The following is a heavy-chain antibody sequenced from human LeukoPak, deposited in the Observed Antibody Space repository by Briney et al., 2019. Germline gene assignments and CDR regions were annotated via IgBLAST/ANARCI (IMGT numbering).Heavy chain of an antibody. CDR3: ARGFPQYSGHDQH. D-gene: IGHD5-12*01. J-gene: IGHJ1*01. Sequence: SETLSLTCTVSGVSISSGHYYWAWIRQPPGRGLECIASVLYSGSTYYDPSFNGRVTLSVDTSKNQFSLKLSSVTAADTALYYCARGFPQYSGHDQHWGQGTLVTVSS. V-gene: IGHV4-39*07. CDR2: VLYSGST. CDR1: GVSISSGHYY.